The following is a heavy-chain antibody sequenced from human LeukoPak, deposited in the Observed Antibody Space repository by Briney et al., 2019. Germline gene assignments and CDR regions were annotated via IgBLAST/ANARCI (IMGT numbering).Heavy chain of an antibody. D-gene: IGHD6-13*01. CDR2: IYGGGST. CDR3: ARGQQLVGDY. J-gene: IGHJ4*02. V-gene: IGHV3-53*01. CDR1: GFTVSSNY. Sequence: GGSLRLSCAASGFTVSSNYMTWVRQAPGKGLEWVSVIYGGGSTYYADSVKGRFTISRDNSKNTLYLQMNSLGAEDTAVYYCARGQQLVGDYWGQGTLVTVSS.